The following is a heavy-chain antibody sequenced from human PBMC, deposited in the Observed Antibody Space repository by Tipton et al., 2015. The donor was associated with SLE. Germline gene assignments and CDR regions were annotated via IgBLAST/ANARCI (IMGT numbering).Heavy chain of an antibody. Sequence: LRLSCTVSGGSISNFCCSWIRQTPGKGLEWLGDFCDSGRTNQNPSLHGRVSMPVDTSKNQFSLKLSSVTAADTAVYYCARDRDIVLEPVPIPPAFDIWGQGTMVTVSS. J-gene: IGHJ3*02. D-gene: IGHD2-2*02. CDR3: ARDRDIVLEPVPIPPAFDI. CDR1: GGSISNFC. CDR2: FCDSGRT. V-gene: IGHV4-59*12.